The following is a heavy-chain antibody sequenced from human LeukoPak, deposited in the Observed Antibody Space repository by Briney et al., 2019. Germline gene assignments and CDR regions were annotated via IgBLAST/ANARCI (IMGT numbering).Heavy chain of an antibody. Sequence: GGSLRLSCAASGFTFSSYAMHWVRQAPGKGLEWVAVISYDGSNKYYADSVKGRFTISRDNSKNTLYLQMNSLRAEDTAVYYCARELLNNDAFDIWGQGTMVTVSS. D-gene: IGHD3-10*01. CDR2: ISYDGSNK. CDR1: GFTFSSYA. J-gene: IGHJ3*02. CDR3: ARELLNNDAFDI. V-gene: IGHV3-30-3*01.